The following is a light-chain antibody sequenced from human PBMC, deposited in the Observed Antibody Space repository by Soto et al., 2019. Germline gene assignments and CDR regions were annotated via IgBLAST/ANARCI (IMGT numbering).Light chain of an antibody. V-gene: IGLV2-14*03. CDR2: DVT. Sequence: QSALTQPASVSGSPGQSITVSCTGTSSDVGGYNYVSWYQQHPGKAPRLMIYDVTNRPSGVSDRFSGSKSGNTASLTISGLQADYVADYYCSSYRSGSTYVFGTGTNVNVL. CDR1: SSDVGGYNY. J-gene: IGLJ1*01. CDR3: SSYRSGSTYV.